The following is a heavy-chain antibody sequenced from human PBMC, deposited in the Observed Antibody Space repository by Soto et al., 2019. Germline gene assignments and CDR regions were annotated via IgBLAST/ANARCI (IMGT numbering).Heavy chain of an antibody. D-gene: IGHD3-22*01. CDR2: IIPIFGTA. V-gene: IGHV1-69*13. CDR1: GGTFSSYA. Sequence: SVKVSCKASGGTFSSYAISWVRQAPGQGLEWMGGIIPIFGTANYAQKFQGRLTITADASTSTAYMELSSLRSEDTAVSYCARDTAAYYCERGGVLRPDKNFDYWGQGTLVTVSS. J-gene: IGHJ4*02. CDR3: ARDTAAYYCERGGVLRPDKNFDY.